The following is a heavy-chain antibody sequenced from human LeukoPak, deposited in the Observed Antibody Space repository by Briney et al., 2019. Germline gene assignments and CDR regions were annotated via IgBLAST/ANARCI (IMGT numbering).Heavy chain of an antibody. CDR3: ARQGAGEVVVVPAAMLNFDY. CDR2: IFYSGST. Sequence: SETLSLTCTVSGGSISSSSYYWGWIRQPPGKGLEWIGLIFYSGSTYYNPSLKSRGTISVDTSKNQFSLKLRSVTAADTAVYYCARQGAGEVVVVPAAMLNFDYWGQGTLVTVSS. J-gene: IGHJ4*02. CDR1: GGSISSSSYY. D-gene: IGHD2-2*01. V-gene: IGHV4-39*01.